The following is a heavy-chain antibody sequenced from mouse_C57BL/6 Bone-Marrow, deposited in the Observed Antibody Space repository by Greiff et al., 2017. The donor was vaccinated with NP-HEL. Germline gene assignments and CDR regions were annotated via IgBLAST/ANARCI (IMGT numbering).Heavy chain of an antibody. J-gene: IGHJ3*01. CDR3: ARGDSSPWFAY. CDR1: GYTFTDYY. CDR2: INPNNGGT. D-gene: IGHD3-2*02. Sequence: EVQLQQSGPELVKPGASVKISCKASGYTFTDYYMNWVKQSHGKSLEWIGDINPNNGGTSYNQKFKGKATLTVDKSSSTAYMELRSLTSEDSAVYYCARGDSSPWFAYWGQGTLVTVSA. V-gene: IGHV1-26*01.